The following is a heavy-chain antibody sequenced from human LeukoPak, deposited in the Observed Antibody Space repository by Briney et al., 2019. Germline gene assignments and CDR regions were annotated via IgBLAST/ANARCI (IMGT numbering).Heavy chain of an antibody. CDR1: GFTFSSYG. V-gene: IGHV3-23*01. Sequence: GGSLRLSCEASGFTFSSYGMSWVRQAPGKGLEWVSAISGGGGGTYYADSVRGRFTISRDNSKNTLYLQMNSLRAEDAAVYFCAKRVAHSSGAYWDYWGQGILVAVSS. CDR3: AKRVAHSSGAYWDY. CDR2: ISGGGGGT. D-gene: IGHD6-19*01. J-gene: IGHJ4*02.